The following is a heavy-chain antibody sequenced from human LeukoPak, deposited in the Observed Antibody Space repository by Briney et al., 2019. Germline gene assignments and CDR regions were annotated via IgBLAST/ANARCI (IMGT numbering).Heavy chain of an antibody. J-gene: IGHJ6*02. Sequence: GASVKVSCKASGYTFTGYYMHWVRQAPGQGLEWMGWINPNNGGTKYAQTFQGRVTMTRDTSISTAYMELSSLRSDDTAVYYCARDGDSYGYYYYGMDVWGRGTTVTVSS. CDR3: ARDGDSYGYYYYGMDV. V-gene: IGHV1-2*02. CDR2: INPNNGGT. CDR1: GYTFTGYY. D-gene: IGHD5-18*01.